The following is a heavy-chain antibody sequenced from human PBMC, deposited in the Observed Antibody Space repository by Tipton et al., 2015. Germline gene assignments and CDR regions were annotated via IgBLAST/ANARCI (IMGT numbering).Heavy chain of an antibody. CDR1: GGSVSSSTYY. D-gene: IGHD3-10*01. V-gene: IGHV4-61*01. CDR2: IYFTGRT. Sequence: TLSLTCTVSGGSVSSSTYYWSWIRQPPGKGLEWIGDIYFTGRTNYNPSLKSRVTISVDTSKNQFTLKLSSVTAADTAVYYCARARPMVRGVIRYFQHWGQGTLVTVSP. J-gene: IGHJ1*01. CDR3: ARARPMVRGVIRYFQH.